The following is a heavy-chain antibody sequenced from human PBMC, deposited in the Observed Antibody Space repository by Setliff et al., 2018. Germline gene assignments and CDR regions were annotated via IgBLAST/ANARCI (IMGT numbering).Heavy chain of an antibody. Sequence: PGGSLRLSCAASGFTFSTSVMHWGRRAPGKGLEWVAVMAIDGSEEYYVDSVRGRFTISRDNSRNTLFLQMNSLRAEDTGVYYCAKDTHYYASSGYYCFDYWGQGTLVTVSS. CDR1: GFTFSTSV. D-gene: IGHD3-22*01. CDR2: MAIDGSEE. V-gene: IGHV3-30*16. CDR3: AKDTHYYASSGYYCFDY. J-gene: IGHJ4*02.